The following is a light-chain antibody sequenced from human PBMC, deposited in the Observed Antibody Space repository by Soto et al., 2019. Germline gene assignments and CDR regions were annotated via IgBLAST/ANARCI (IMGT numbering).Light chain of an antibody. V-gene: IGKV3-11*01. Sequence: EIVLTQSPATLSLSPGERATLSYRASQSISTYLAWYQQKPGQAPRLLIYDASNRAPGIPARISGRGSGTDFTLTISSLEPEDFAVYYCQQRGNWPPWTFGQGTKVDIK. CDR3: QQRGNWPPWT. CDR2: DAS. CDR1: QSISTY. J-gene: IGKJ1*01.